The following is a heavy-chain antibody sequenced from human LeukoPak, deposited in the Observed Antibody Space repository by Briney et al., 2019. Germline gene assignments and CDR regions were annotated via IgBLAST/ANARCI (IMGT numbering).Heavy chain of an antibody. D-gene: IGHD6-13*01. Sequence: ASVKVSCKASGYTFTGYYRHWVRQAPGQGLEWMGWINPNSGGTNYAQKFQGRVTMTRDTSISTAYMELSRLRSDDTAVYYCVRDTGIAAAGDSWGQGTLVTVSS. CDR2: INPNSGGT. J-gene: IGHJ4*02. CDR3: VRDTGIAAAGDS. CDR1: GYTFTGYY. V-gene: IGHV1-2*02.